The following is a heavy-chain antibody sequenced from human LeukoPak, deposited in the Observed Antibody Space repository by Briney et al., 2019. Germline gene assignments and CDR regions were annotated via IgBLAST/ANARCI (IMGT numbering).Heavy chain of an antibody. J-gene: IGHJ4*02. CDR2: ISGSGGST. Sequence: PGGPLRLSCAASGFTFSSYAMSWVRQAPGKGLEWVSAISGSGGSTYYADSVKGRFTISRDNSKNTLYLQMNSLRAEDTAVYYCAKGSGIAVAGNFDYWGQGTLVTVSS. V-gene: IGHV3-23*01. CDR1: GFTFSSYA. CDR3: AKGSGIAVAGNFDY. D-gene: IGHD6-19*01.